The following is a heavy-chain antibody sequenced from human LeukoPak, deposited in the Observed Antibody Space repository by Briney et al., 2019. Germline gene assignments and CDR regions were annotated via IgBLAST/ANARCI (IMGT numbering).Heavy chain of an antibody. J-gene: IGHJ6*04. Sequence: GGSLRLSCAASGFTFDDYGMSWVRQAPGKGLEWLSGINWSGGSTGYADSVKGRFTISRDNAKNSLYLQMNSLRAEDTAVYYCAELGITMIGGVWGKGTTVTISS. CDR1: GFTFDDYG. CDR3: AELGITMIGGV. V-gene: IGHV3-20*04. CDR2: INWSGGST. D-gene: IGHD3-10*02.